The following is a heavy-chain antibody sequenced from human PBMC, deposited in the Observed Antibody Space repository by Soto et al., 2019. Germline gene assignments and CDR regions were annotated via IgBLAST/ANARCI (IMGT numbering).Heavy chain of an antibody. D-gene: IGHD6-19*01. CDR3: AKRSSDWYFDY. CDR1: GFTFSNSV. J-gene: IGHJ4*02. CDR2: ISGSGAST. Sequence: EVQLLESGGNLAQPGGSLRLYCAASGFTFSNSVMSWVRQAPGKGLEWVSGISGSGASTYYADSVKGRFTISRDNSKNTLYLQVNSLRADDTAVYYCAKRSSDWYFDYWGQGTLVTVSP. V-gene: IGHV3-23*01.